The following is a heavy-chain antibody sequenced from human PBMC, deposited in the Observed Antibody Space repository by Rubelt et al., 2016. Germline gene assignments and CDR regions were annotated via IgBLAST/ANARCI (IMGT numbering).Heavy chain of an antibody. J-gene: IGHJ4*02. V-gene: IGHV4-34*01. CDR3: ARSSGYDYVYDY. CDR1: GGSFSGYY. Sequence: QVQLKQWGARLLKPSETLSVTCAVYGGSFSGYYWTWIRQPPGKGLEWIGEINHGGSTNHNPSLKSRVTIAVDTSKNQISLKLRSVTAADTAIYYCARSSGYDYVYDYWGQGTLVTVSS. D-gene: IGHD5-12*01. CDR2: INHGGST.